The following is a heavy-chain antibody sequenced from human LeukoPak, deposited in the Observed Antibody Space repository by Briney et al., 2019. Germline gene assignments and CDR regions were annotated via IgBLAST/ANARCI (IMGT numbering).Heavy chain of an antibody. CDR2: IDSSGTTI. V-gene: IGHV3-48*03. D-gene: IGHD1-26*01. Sequence: GGSLRLSCAASGFTFSSCEMNWVRQTPGKGLEWVSYIDSSGTTIYYADSVKGRFTSSRDNAKNSLYLQMNSLRAEDTAVYYCARTSGSYFAFDYWGQGTLVTVSS. CDR3: ARTSGSYFAFDY. J-gene: IGHJ4*02. CDR1: GFTFSSCE.